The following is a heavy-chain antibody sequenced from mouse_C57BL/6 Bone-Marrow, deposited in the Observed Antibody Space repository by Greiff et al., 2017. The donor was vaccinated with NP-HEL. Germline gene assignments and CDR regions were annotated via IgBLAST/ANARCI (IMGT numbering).Heavy chain of an antibody. CDR2: IDPNSGGT. CDR3: ARDTTVVAPYWYFDV. V-gene: IGHV1-72*01. Sequence: QVQLKQPGAELVKPGASVKLSCKASGYTFTSYWMHWVKQRPGRGLEWIGRIDPNSGGTKYNEKFKGKATLTVDKPSSTAYMQLSSLTSEDSAVYYCARDTTVVAPYWYFDVWGTGTTVTVSS. D-gene: IGHD1-1*01. CDR1: GYTFTSYW. J-gene: IGHJ1*03.